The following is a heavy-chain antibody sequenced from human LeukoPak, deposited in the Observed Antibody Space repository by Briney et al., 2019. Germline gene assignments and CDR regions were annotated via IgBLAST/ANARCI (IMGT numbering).Heavy chain of an antibody. V-gene: IGHV4-34*01. Sequence: SETLSLTCAVYGGSFSGYYWNWIRQPPGKGLEWIGEINHSGSTNYNPSLKSRVTISVDRSKNQFSLKLSSVTAADTAVYYCASPSVPAAMRAFDIWGQGIMVTVSS. J-gene: IGHJ3*02. CDR2: INHSGST. CDR3: ASPSVPAAMRAFDI. D-gene: IGHD2-2*01. CDR1: GGSFSGYY.